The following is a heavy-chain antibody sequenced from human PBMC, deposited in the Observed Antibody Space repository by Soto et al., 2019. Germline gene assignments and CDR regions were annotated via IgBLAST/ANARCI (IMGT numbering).Heavy chain of an antibody. Sequence: VQLVESGGGVVQPGRSLRLLCEASGFPFSRYGMHWVRQAPGMGLEWVAVISWDGLAQYYGDSVRGRFTISRDNSQRTLYLRMNSLRTEDTAIYYCAKETIQVGGPNYFDYWGQGVLVTVSS. CDR3: AKETIQVGGPNYFDY. CDR1: GFPFSRYG. V-gene: IGHV3-30*18. CDR2: ISWDGLAQ. D-gene: IGHD1-1*01. J-gene: IGHJ4*02.